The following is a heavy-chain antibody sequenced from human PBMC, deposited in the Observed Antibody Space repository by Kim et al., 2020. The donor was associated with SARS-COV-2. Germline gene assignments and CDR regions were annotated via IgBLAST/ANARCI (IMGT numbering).Heavy chain of an antibody. J-gene: IGHJ5*02. Sequence: GGSLRLSCAVSGFSVSGDYMNWVRQAPGKGLECVSVIHTGGATFYADSVKGRFTISRDSSKNTLYLQMNSLRVEDTAVYYCARHDWFEPWGEGSLVTVSS. CDR2: IHTGGAT. V-gene: IGHV3-66*04. CDR1: GFSVSGDY. CDR3: ARHDWFEP.